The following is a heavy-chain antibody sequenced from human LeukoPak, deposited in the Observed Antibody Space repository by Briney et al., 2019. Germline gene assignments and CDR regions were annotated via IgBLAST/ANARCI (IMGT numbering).Heavy chain of an antibody. Sequence: GGSLRLSCAASGFTFSDYDMHWVRQATGKGLEWVSGLHTGGNTYYSGSVKGRFATSRENAKNSLYLQMNNQRAGDTAVYYCAKDHGDYHTVGYFDLWGRGTLVTVSS. CDR3: AKDHGDYHTVGYFDL. V-gene: IGHV3-13*01. CDR1: GFTFSDYD. D-gene: IGHD4-17*01. CDR2: LHTGGNT. J-gene: IGHJ2*01.